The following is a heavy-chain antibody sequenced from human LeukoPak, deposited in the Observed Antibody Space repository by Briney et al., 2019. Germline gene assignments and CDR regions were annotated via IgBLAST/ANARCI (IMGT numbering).Heavy chain of an antibody. J-gene: IGHJ3*02. Sequence: GGSLRLSCAASGFTFSGYSMNWVRQAPGKGLEWVSSISSSSSYICYADSVKGRFTISRDNAKNSLYLQMNSLRAEDTAVYYCARVSILIVPYYAFDIWGQGTMVTVSS. CDR1: GFTFSGYS. D-gene: IGHD2/OR15-2a*01. CDR3: ARVSILIVPYYAFDI. V-gene: IGHV3-21*01. CDR2: ISSSSSYI.